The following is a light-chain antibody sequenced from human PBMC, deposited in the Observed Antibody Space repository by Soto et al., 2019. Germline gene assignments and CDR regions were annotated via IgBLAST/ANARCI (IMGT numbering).Light chain of an antibody. CDR1: QSITNY. Sequence: DIQMTQSPSSLSASVGDRVTITCRASQSITNYLNWYQQKPGKAPKLLIYAASSLQSGVPSRFSGSGSGTDFTLTISSLPPEDFATYYCQQSYSNPITFGQGTRLEIK. CDR3: QQSYSNPIT. CDR2: AAS. J-gene: IGKJ5*01. V-gene: IGKV1-39*01.